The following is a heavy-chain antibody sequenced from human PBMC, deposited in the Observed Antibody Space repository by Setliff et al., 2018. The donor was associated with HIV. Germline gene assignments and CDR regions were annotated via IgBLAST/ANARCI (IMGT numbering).Heavy chain of an antibody. V-gene: IGHV4-59*01. CDR3: ARAYNFWAHFDT. Sequence: SETLSLTCSVSGDLSAYTWNWIRQSPGRGLEWIGYVYFDETNYNPSLKGRVTISSDNSKERFSLSLRSVSAADTAVYYCARAYNFWAHFDTWGPGITVTVSS. D-gene: IGHD1-1*01. CDR1: GDLSAYT. CDR2: VYFDET. J-gene: IGHJ3*02.